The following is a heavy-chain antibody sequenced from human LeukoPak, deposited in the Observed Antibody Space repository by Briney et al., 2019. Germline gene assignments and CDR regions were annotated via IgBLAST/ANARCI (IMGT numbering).Heavy chain of an antibody. Sequence: SETLSLTCTVSGYSISSGYYWGWIRQPPGKGLEWIGSIYHSGSTYYNPSLKSRVTISVDTSKNQFSLKLSSVTAADTAVYYCAGVWLGSSGYFNYWGQGTLVTVSS. J-gene: IGHJ4*02. V-gene: IGHV4-38-2*02. CDR2: IYHSGST. CDR1: GYSISSGYY. D-gene: IGHD3-22*01. CDR3: AGVWLGSSGYFNY.